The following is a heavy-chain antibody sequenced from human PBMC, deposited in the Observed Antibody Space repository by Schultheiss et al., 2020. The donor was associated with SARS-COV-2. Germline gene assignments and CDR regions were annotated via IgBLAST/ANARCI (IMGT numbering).Heavy chain of an antibody. CDR3: ARDRGYGDYSVYFDY. CDR2: IYYNGNA. V-gene: IGHV4-59*01. D-gene: IGHD4-17*01. Sequence: SETLSLTCTVSGGSISSYYWSWIRQPPGKGLEWIGYIYYNGNANYNPSLKSRVTISVDTSKNQFSLKLSSVTAADTAVYYCARDRGYGDYSVYFDYWGQGTLVTVSS. J-gene: IGHJ4*02. CDR1: GGSISSYY.